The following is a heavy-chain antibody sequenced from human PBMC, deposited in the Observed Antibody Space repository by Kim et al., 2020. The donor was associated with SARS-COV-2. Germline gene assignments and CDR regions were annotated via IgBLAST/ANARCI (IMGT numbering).Heavy chain of an antibody. CDR3: ARVTGVGGFDY. J-gene: IGHJ4*02. CDR2: T. Sequence: TNTAQKLQGRVTMTTDTSTSTAYMELRSLRSDDTAVYYCARVTGVGGFDYWGQGTLVTVSS. D-gene: IGHD3-9*01. V-gene: IGHV1-18*01.